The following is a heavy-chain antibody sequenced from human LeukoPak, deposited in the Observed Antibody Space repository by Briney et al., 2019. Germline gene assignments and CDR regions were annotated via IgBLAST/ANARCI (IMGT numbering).Heavy chain of an antibody. D-gene: IGHD6-13*01. J-gene: IGHJ6*03. Sequence: ASVKVSCKASGYTFTSYDINWVRQATGQGLEWMGWMNPNSGNTGYAQKFQGRVTMTRNTSISTAYMELSSLRSEDTAVYYCARVVYSSSWSMWGNVDHYYYYMDVWGKGNTVTVSS. CDR2: MNPNSGNT. CDR1: GYTFTSYD. CDR3: ARVVYSSSWSMWGNVDHYYYYMDV. V-gene: IGHV1-8*01.